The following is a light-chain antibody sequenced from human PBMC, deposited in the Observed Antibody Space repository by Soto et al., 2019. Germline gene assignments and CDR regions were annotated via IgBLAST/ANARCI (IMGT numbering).Light chain of an antibody. J-gene: IGKJ1*01. CDR3: QQYGSSPGT. CDR2: GAS. Sequence: DIVLTQSPGTLSLSPGERATLSCRASQSVGSIYLAWYQQKPGQAPRLLIHGASNRASGIPDRFSGSGSGTDFTLTISRLEPEDFGVYHCQQYGSSPGTFGQGTKV. CDR1: QSVGSIY. V-gene: IGKV3-20*01.